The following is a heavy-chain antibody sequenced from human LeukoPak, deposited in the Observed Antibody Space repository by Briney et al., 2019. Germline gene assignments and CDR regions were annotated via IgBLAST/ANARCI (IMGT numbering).Heavy chain of an antibody. Sequence: SVTVSCKASGGTFSSYAISWVRQAPGQGLEWMGGIIPIFGTANYAQKVQGRVTITTDESTSTAYLELSSLRSEDTAVYYCARGANDFWSGILDYWGQGTLVTVSS. V-gene: IGHV1-69*05. D-gene: IGHD3-3*01. CDR1: GGTFSSYA. CDR3: ARGANDFWSGILDY. CDR2: IIPIFGTA. J-gene: IGHJ4*02.